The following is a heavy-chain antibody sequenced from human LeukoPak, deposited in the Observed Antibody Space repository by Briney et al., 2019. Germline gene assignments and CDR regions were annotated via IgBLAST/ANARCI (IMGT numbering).Heavy chain of an antibody. J-gene: IGHJ4*02. CDR3: AREDSSGYYYGRLDY. D-gene: IGHD3-22*01. V-gene: IGHV4-61*02. Sequence: SQTLSLTCTVSGGSISSGSYCWSWLRQPAGKGLEWVVRIYTSGSTNYNPSLKSRVTISVDTSKNQSSLKLSSVTAADTAVYYCAREDSSGYYYGRLDYWGQGTLVTVSS. CDR2: IYTSGST. CDR1: GGSISSGSYC.